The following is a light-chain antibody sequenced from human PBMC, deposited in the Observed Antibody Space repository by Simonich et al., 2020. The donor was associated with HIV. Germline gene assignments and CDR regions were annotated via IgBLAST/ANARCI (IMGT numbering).Light chain of an antibody. CDR1: QSISSW. CDR2: KAS. Sequence: DIQMTQSPSTLSASVGNRFTITCRASQSISSWLAWYQQKPGKAPKLLIDKASSLESGVPSRFSGSGSGTEFTLTISSLQPDDFATYYCQQYNSYPWTFGQGTKVEIK. J-gene: IGKJ1*01. CDR3: QQYNSYPWT. V-gene: IGKV1-5*03.